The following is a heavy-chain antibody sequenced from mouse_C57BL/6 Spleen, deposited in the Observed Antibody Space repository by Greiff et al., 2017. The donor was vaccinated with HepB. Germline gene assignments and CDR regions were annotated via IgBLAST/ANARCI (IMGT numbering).Heavy chain of an antibody. Sequence: EVKVEESGPGLVKPSQSLSLTCSVTGYSITSGYYWNWIRQFPGNKLEWMGYISYDGSNNYNPSLKNRISITPDTSKNQFFLKLNSVTTEDKATYYCARELGRLGFDYWGQGTTLTVSS. J-gene: IGHJ2*01. CDR2: ISYDGSN. D-gene: IGHD4-1*01. V-gene: IGHV3-6*01. CDR3: ARELGRLGFDY. CDR1: GYSITSGYY.